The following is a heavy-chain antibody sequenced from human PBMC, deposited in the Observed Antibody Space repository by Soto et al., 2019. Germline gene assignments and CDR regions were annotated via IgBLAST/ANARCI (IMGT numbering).Heavy chain of an antibody. Sequence: QVQLVQSGAEVKKPGSSVKVSCKASGGTFSSYAINWVRQAPGQGLEWMGGIIPIFGTANYAQKFQGRVTITGDESPSTAYMELSSLRSEDTAVYYCARDRGPSSGYYPYWFDPWGQGTLVTVSS. D-gene: IGHD3-22*01. V-gene: IGHV1-69*12. CDR3: ARDRGPSSGYYPYWFDP. CDR2: IIPIFGTA. CDR1: GGTFSSYA. J-gene: IGHJ5*02.